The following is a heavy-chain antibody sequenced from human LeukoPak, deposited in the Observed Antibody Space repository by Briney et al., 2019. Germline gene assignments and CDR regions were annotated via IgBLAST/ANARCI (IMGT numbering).Heavy chain of an antibody. J-gene: IGHJ4*02. CDR1: RFTFSNFN. Sequence: PGGSRRLSCTAARFTFSNFNMHWVRQAAGKGLQFVSGITSDGSSIDYADSVRGRFTISRDNSKSTLCLRMSSLRVEDTALYYCVRGLYGLGWDYWGPGTLVTVSS. D-gene: IGHD3-10*01. CDR2: ITSDGSSI. V-gene: IGHV3-64D*06. CDR3: VRGLYGLGWDY.